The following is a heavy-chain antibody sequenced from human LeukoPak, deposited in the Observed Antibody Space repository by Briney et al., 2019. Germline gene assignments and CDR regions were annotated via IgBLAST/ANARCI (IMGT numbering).Heavy chain of an antibody. CDR3: ALLVAMAVRTDLQN. D-gene: IGHD2-15*01. CDR1: GYTFTGYY. CDR2: INPNSGGT. V-gene: IGHV1-2*06. Sequence: ASVNVSCKASGYTFTGYYMHWVRQAPGQGLEWMGRINPNSGGTNYAQKFQGRVTMTRDTSISTAYMELSRLRSDDTAVYYCALLVAMAVRTDLQNWGQGTLVTVSS. J-gene: IGHJ4*02.